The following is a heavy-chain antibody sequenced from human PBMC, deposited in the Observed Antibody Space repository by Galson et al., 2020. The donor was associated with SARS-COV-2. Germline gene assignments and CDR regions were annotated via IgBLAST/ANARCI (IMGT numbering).Heavy chain of an antibody. D-gene: IGHD3-10*01. CDR2: IQKDGSDR. Sequence: GESLKISCAASGIIFSDSWMSWVRQAPGKGLERVANIQKDGSDRYYVDSVKSRFTISRDNTKKSLYLEMNSLRAEDTAVYYCARGGAYGSWWHFSVRFDAWGQGSLVSVSS. CDR3: ARGGAYGSWWHFSVRFDA. V-gene: IGHV3-7*04. CDR1: GIIFSDSW. J-gene: IGHJ5*02.